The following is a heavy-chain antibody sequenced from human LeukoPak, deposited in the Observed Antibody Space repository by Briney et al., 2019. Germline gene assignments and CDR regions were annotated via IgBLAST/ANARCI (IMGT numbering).Heavy chain of an antibody. CDR2: INAGNGNT. CDR1: GYTFTSYA. CDR3: ARGKTGTTDPAFDY. J-gene: IGHJ4*02. V-gene: IGHV1-3*01. Sequence: ASVTVSCKASGYTFTSYAMHWVRQAPGQRLEWMGWINAGNGNTKYSQKFQGRVSITRDTSASTAYMELSSLRSEDTAVYYCARGKTGTTDPAFDYWGQGTLVTVSS. D-gene: IGHD1-7*01.